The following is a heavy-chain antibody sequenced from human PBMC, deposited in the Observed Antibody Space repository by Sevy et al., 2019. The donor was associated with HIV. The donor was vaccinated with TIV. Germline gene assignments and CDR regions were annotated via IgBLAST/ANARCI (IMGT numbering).Heavy chain of an antibody. J-gene: IGHJ6*02. D-gene: IGHD1-26*01. CDR2: ISYDGINE. V-gene: IGHV3-30*18. CDR3: ANAYSGSYSHSYLYALDV. CDR1: GFSFSYYG. Sequence: GGSLRLSCTGSGFSFSYYGIHWVRQAPGKGLDWVALISYDGINEYYADSVKGRFTISRDNSKNTVYLEMNTLRNEDTAIYFCANAYSGSYSHSYLYALDVWGQGTTVTVSS.